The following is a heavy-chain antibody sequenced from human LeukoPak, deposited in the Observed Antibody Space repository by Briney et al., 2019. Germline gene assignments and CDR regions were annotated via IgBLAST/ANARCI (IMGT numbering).Heavy chain of an antibody. CDR2: ISPNSGGT. CDR1: GYTFTGYY. CDR3: AREAYDSGSFRTDYYYMDV. D-gene: IGHD3-10*01. Sequence: ASVKVSCKASGYTFTGYYTHWVRQAPGQGLEWMGWISPNSGGTNYGQKFQGRVTMTRDTSINTAYMEMSRLRSDDTAVYYCAREAYDSGSFRTDYYYMDVWGKGTTVTISS. V-gene: IGHV1-2*02. J-gene: IGHJ6*03.